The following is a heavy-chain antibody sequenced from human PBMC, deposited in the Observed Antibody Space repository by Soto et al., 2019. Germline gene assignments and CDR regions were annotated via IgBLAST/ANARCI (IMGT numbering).Heavy chain of an antibody. CDR1: GYAFTGYY. J-gene: IGHJ6*02. CDR2: INPNSGGT. V-gene: IGHV1-2*04. CDR3: ARDCSGYDCGSGPGATYGMDV. D-gene: IGHD3-3*01. Sequence: GASVKVSCKASGYAFTGYYMHWVRQAPGQGLEWMGWINPNSGGTNYAQKFQGWVTMTRDTSISTAYMELSRLRSDDTAVYYCARDCSGYDCGSGPGATYGMDVWGQGTTVTVSS.